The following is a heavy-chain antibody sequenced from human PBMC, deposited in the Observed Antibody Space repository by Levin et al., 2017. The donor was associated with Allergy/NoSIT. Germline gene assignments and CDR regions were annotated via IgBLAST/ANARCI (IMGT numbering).Heavy chain of an antibody. V-gene: IGHV4-30-4*01. CDR1: GGSISSGDYY. CDR3: ARFSMIEERWGPKTDYYYYGMDV. CDR2: IYYSGST. J-gene: IGHJ6*02. Sequence: SETLSLTCTVSGGSISSGDYYWSWIRQPPGKGLEWIGYIYYSGSTYYNPSLKSRVTISVDTSKNQFSLKLSSVTAADTAVYYCARFSMIEERWGPKTDYYYYGMDVWGQGTTVTVSS. D-gene: IGHD3-22*01.